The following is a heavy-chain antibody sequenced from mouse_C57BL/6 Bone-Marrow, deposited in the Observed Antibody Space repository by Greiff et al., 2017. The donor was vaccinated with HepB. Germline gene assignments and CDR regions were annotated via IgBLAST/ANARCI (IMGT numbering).Heavy chain of an antibody. V-gene: IGHV1-55*01. CDR2: IYPGSGST. CDR3: ARFSYDYDDY. CDR1: GYTFTSYW. Sequence: QVQLQQSGAELVKPGASVKMSCKASGYTFTSYWITWVKQRPGQGLEWIGDIYPGSGSTNYNEKFKSKATLTVDTTSSTAYMQLSSLTSEDAAVYYCARFSYDYDDYWGQGTTLTVSS. J-gene: IGHJ2*01. D-gene: IGHD2-4*01.